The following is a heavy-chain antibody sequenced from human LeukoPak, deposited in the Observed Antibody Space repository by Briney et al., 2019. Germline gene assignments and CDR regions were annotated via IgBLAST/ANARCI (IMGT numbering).Heavy chain of an antibody. CDR3: AKSDASGSSFYGMDV. CDR1: EIRFNSYV. D-gene: IGHD3-10*01. Sequence: GSLTLSCAASEIRFNSYVMSWVRQAPGKGLEWVSVINLSAGSTYYADSVKGRFTISRDNSKNTVYLQMNSLRAEDTAVYYCAKSDASGSSFYGMDVCGQGTTAAVSS. CDR2: INLSAGST. V-gene: IGHV3-23*01. J-gene: IGHJ6*02.